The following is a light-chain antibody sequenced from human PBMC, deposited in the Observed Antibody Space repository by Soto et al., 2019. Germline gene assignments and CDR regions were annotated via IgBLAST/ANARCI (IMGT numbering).Light chain of an antibody. J-gene: IGKJ5*01. Sequence: DIQMTQSPSTLSASVGDTVTITCRASESLDNWLAWYQQKPGKAPKLLIYAASTLQSGVPSRFSGSGSGTDFTLTISCLQSEDFATYYCQQYYSYPPTFGQGTRLEIK. CDR3: QQYYSYPPT. V-gene: IGKV1-5*01. CDR1: ESLDNW. CDR2: AAS.